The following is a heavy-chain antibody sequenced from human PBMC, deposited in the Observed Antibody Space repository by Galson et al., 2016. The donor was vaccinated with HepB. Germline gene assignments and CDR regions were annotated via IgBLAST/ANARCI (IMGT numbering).Heavy chain of an antibody. J-gene: IGHJ4*02. V-gene: IGHV3-33*08. D-gene: IGHD6-13*01. CDR1: GFTFNSHS. Sequence: SLRLSCAASGFTFNSHSMSWVRQAPDKGLAWVTFISHAGNNKYFPNFMKDRLTVSRDNYRNTLLLQIHSVRDDDTAVYYCARGHAGYSSSWDRSFAYWGQGILVTVSS. CDR2: ISHAGNNK. CDR3: ARGHAGYSSSWDRSFAY.